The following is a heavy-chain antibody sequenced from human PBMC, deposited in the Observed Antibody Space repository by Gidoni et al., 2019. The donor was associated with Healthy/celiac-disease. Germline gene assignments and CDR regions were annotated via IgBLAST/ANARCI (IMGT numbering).Heavy chain of an antibody. CDR2: ISGSGGST. Sequence: EVQLLESGGGLVQPGGALRLSCAASGFTFSSYAMSWVRQAPGKGLEWVSAISGSGGSTYYADSVKGRFPISSDNSKNTLYLQMNSLRAEDTAVYYCAKVADYYDSSGYPDYWGQGTLVTVSS. J-gene: IGHJ4*02. CDR1: GFTFSSYA. V-gene: IGHV3-23*01. CDR3: AKVADYYDSSGYPDY. D-gene: IGHD3-22*01.